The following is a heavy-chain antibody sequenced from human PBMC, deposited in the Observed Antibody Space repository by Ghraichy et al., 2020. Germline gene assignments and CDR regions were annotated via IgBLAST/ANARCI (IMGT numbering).Heavy chain of an antibody. V-gene: IGHV1-18*01. CDR1: GYTFTSYG. J-gene: IGHJ4*02. Sequence: ASVKVSCKASGYTFTSYGITWVRQAPGQGLEWMGWISPYNGNPNYVQKFQGRVTLTTDTSTSTAYMELTRLTSDDTAVYYCARGSGWSCVGLDYWGQGTLVTVSS. D-gene: IGHD3-10*01. CDR2: ISPYNGNP. CDR3: ARGSGWSCVGLDY.